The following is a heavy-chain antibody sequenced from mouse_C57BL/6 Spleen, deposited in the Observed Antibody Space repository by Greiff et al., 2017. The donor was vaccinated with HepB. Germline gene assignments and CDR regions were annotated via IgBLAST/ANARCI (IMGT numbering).Heavy chain of an antibody. D-gene: IGHD4-1*01. CDR1: GYSITSGYY. CDR2: ISYDGSN. V-gene: IGHV3-6*01. Sequence: DVQLQESGPGLVKPSQSLSLTCSVTGYSITSGYYWNWIRQFPGNKLEWMGYISYDGSNNYNPSLKNRISITRDTSKNQFFLKLNSVTTEDTATYYCARENWDEDYFDYWGQGTTLTVSS. J-gene: IGHJ2*01. CDR3: ARENWDEDYFDY.